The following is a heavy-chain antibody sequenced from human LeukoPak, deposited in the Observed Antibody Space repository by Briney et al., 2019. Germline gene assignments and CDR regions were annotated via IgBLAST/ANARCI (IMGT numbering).Heavy chain of an antibody. D-gene: IGHD3-10*01. Sequence: GGSLRLSCAASGFTFSSYSMNWVRQAPGKGLEWVSSISSSSSYIYYADSVKGRFTISRDNAKNSLYLQMNSLRAEDTAVYYCAGKLGESQKKEYYYGMDVWGQGTTVTVSS. CDR3: AGKLGESQKKEYYYGMDV. CDR2: ISSSSSYI. V-gene: IGHV3-21*01. J-gene: IGHJ6*02. CDR1: GFTFSSYS.